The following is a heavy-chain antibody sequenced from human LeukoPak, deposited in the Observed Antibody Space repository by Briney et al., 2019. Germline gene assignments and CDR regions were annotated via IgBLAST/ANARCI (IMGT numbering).Heavy chain of an antibody. Sequence: SQTLSLTCTVSGGSIISGGYLWSWIRQHPGKGLEWIGYIYYSGSTHYNSSLESRVTISVDTSKKQFSLKLSSVTAADTAVYYCAAFDSATYDAFDIWGQGTMVTVFS. J-gene: IGHJ3*02. CDR3: AAFDSATYDAFDI. CDR1: GGSIISGGYL. CDR2: IYYSGST. V-gene: IGHV4-31*03. D-gene: IGHD3-22*01.